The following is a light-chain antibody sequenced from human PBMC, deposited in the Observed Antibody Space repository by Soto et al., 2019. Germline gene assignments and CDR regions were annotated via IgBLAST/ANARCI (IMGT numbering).Light chain of an antibody. CDR1: SSNIGNNY. Sequence: QSVLTQPPSVSAAPGQKVTISCSGSSSNIGNNYVSWYQQLPGTAPKLLIYDNNKRPSGIPDRFSGSKSGTSATLGITGLQTGDEADYYCGTWDSGWVFGGGTKLTVL. CDR2: DNN. CDR3: GTWDSGWV. J-gene: IGLJ3*02. V-gene: IGLV1-51*01.